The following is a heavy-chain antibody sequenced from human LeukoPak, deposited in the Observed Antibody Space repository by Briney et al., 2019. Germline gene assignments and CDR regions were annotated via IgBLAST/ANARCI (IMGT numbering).Heavy chain of an antibody. J-gene: IGHJ4*02. Sequence: ASVKVSCQASGYTFPSYDLNWVRPAAGRGLEGMGRINPKSGGTNYAQKLQGRVTRTRDASISTAYMELSRLRSDDTAVYYCARDFWSGYYLVHWGQGTLVTVSS. V-gene: IGHV1-2*02. CDR1: GYTFPSYD. CDR3: ARDFWSGYYLVH. D-gene: IGHD3-3*01. CDR2: INPKSGGT.